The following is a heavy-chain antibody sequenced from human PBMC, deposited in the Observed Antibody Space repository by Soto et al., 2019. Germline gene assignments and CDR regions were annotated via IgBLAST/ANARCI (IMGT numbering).Heavy chain of an antibody. D-gene: IGHD3-10*01. CDR2: IYYSGST. Sequence: QVQLQESGPGLVKPSQTLSLTCSVSGGSISSGGYYWSWIRQHPGKGLEWIGYIYYSGSTYYNPSLKSRVTISVDTSKNQFSLKLSSVPAADTAVYYCARGSMVLWFGELNQGAFDIWGQGTMVTVSS. CDR3: ARGSMVLWFGELNQGAFDI. CDR1: GGSISSGGYY. J-gene: IGHJ3*02. V-gene: IGHV4-31*03.